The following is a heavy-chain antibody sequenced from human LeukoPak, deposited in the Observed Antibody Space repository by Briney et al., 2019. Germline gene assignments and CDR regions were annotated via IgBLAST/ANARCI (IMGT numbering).Heavy chain of an antibody. Sequence: PSETLSLTCTVSGGSISSYYWGWIRQPPGKGLEWIGSIYYSGSTYYNPSLKSRVTISVDTSKNQFSLKLSSVTAADTAVYYCARSRSRAAMVSKGAFDIWGQGTMVTVSS. CDR2: IYYSGST. J-gene: IGHJ3*02. V-gene: IGHV4-39*07. D-gene: IGHD5-18*01. CDR3: ARSRSRAAMVSKGAFDI. CDR1: GGSISSYY.